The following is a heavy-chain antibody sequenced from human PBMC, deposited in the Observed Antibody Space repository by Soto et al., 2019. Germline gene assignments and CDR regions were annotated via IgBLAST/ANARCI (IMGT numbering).Heavy chain of an antibody. CDR3: AIAVKSAMPVDY. CDR2: INPNGGST. D-gene: IGHD2-2*01. Sequence: GASVKVSCKASGYTFTHYYIHWVRQAPGQGLEWMGIINPNGGSTTYAQKFRAGFTMTRDTSTSTVYMELSSLRSEDSAVYYCAIAVKSAMPVDYWGQGTRVTVSS. V-gene: IGHV1-46*01. J-gene: IGHJ4*02. CDR1: GYTFTHYY.